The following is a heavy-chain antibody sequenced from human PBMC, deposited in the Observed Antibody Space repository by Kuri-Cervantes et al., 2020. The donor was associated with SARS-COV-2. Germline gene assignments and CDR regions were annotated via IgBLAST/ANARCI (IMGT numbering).Heavy chain of an antibody. CDR2: IYLTDSDT. J-gene: IGHJ3*01. Sequence: GGSLRLSCKGSGFRFTTYWIGWVRQMPGKGLEWMAIIYLTDSDTRYSPSFQGQVTISADKSISTAYLQWSSLKASDSAMYYCARTRGSYYTDAFDLWGQGTMVTVSS. V-gene: IGHV5-51*01. CDR3: ARTRGSYYTDAFDL. CDR1: GFRFTTYW. D-gene: IGHD1-26*01.